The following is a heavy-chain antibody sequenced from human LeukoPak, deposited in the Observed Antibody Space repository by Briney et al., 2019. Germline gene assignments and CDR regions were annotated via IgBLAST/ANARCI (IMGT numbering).Heavy chain of an antibody. CDR1: GFTFSSYG. CDR3: AKDRLLWFGELLPPYYFDY. V-gene: IGHV3-30*02. Sequence: PGGSLRLSCAASGFTFSSYGMRWVRQAPGKGLEWVAFIRYDGSNKYYADSVKGRFTISRDNSKNTLYLQMNSLRAEDTAVYYCAKDRLLWFGELLPPYYFDYWGQGTLVTVSS. J-gene: IGHJ4*02. CDR2: IRYDGSNK. D-gene: IGHD3-10*01.